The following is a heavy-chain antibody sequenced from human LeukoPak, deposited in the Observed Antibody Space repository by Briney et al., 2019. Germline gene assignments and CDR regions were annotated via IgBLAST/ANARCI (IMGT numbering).Heavy chain of an antibody. J-gene: IGHJ4*02. D-gene: IGHD1-1*01. CDR2: VSQSGTT. CDR1: TGSLSGPY. V-gene: IGHV4-59*11. Sequence: PSETLSLTCSDSTGSLSGPYWNWIRQAPGKGLEWIGYVSQSGTTNYNPSLKSRVTISADTSRNRFSLNLKPVTAADTAAYFCARGRLQLWSYFDFWGQGSLVSVSS. CDR3: ARGRLQLWSYFDF.